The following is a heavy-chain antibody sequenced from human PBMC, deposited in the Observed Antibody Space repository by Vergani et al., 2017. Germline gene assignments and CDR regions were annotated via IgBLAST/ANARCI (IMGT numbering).Heavy chain of an antibody. D-gene: IGHD4-17*01. CDR3: AKDGRENSDYGYFDY. CDR1: GFSFNSYW. CDR2: IKSDGSIT. Sequence: DVHLAESGGGFFQPGGSLRLSCSASGFSFNSYWMHWVRQVPGKGLLWVSRIKSDGSITAYADSVKGRFTISRDNSKNTLYLQMNSLRADDTAVYYCAKDGRENSDYGYFDYWGQGTLVTVSS. J-gene: IGHJ4*02. V-gene: IGHV3-74*03.